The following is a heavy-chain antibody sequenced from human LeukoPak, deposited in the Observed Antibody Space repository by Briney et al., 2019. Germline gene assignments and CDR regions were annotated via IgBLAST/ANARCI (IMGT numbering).Heavy chain of an antibody. CDR3: ARPRGDGYDWEYYFDY. D-gene: IGHD5-24*01. J-gene: IGHJ4*02. CDR2: IYSGGST. Sequence: GGSLRLSCAASGFTVSSNYMSWVRQAPGKGLEWVSVIYSGGSTYYADSVKGRFTISRDNAKNSLYLQMNSLRAEDTAVYYCARPRGDGYDWEYYFDYWGQGTLVTVSS. V-gene: IGHV3-53*01. CDR1: GFTVSSNY.